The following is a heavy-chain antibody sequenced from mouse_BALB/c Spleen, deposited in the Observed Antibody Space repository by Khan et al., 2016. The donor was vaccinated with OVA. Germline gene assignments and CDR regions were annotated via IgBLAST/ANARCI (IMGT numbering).Heavy chain of an antibody. CDR1: GYTFINYW. J-gene: IGHJ2*01. D-gene: IGHD1-1*01. CDR2: INPSTGYT. Sequence: QVQLKQSGAELAKPGASVKMSCKASGYTFINYWILWVKQRPGQGLEWIGYINPSTGYTEYNQNFKDKATLTADKSSSTAYMQLSSLTSEDSAVYYCARRGLRWDFDYWGHGTTLTVSS. V-gene: IGHV1-7*01. CDR3: ARRGLRWDFDY.